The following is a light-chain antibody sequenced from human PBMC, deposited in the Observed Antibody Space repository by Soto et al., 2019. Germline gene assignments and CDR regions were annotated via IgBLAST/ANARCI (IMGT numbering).Light chain of an antibody. J-gene: IGLJ1*01. CDR2: EVS. V-gene: IGLV2-14*01. Sequence: QSALTQPASVSGSPGQSIAISCTGSSSDVGFYNYVSWYQQHPGEVPKLIIFEVSNRPSGVSNRFSGSKSGNTDSLTISGLQAEDEAAYYCSSYTASSTRVFGNGTKLTV. CDR1: SSDVGFYNY. CDR3: SSYTASSTRV.